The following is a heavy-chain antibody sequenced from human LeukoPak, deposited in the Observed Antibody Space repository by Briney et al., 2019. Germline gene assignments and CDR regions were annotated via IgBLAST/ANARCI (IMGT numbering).Heavy chain of an antibody. CDR2: INHSGST. D-gene: IGHD3-10*01. CDR3: ARGGMVRGVIITPRAVYFDL. J-gene: IGHJ2*01. Sequence: MTSETLSLTCAVYGGSFSGYYWSWIRQPPGKGLEWIGEINHSGSTNYNPSLKSRVTISVDTSKNQFSLKLSSVTAADTAVYYCARGGMVRGVIITPRAVYFDLWGRGTLVTVSS. CDR1: GGSFSGYY. V-gene: IGHV4-34*01.